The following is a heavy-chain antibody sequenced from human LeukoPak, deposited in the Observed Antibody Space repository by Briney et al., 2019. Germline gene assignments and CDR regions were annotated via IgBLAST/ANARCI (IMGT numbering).Heavy chain of an antibody. D-gene: IGHD6-13*01. CDR3: AHPYSSSWYYFDY. CDR2: IIPIFGTA. V-gene: IGHV1-69*06. J-gene: IGHJ4*02. Sequence: SVKVSCKASGGTFSSYAISWVRQAPGQGLEWMGGIIPIFGTANYAQKFQGRVKITADKSTSTAYMELSSLRSEDTAVYYCAHPYSSSWYYFDYWGQGTLVTVSS. CDR1: GGTFSSYA.